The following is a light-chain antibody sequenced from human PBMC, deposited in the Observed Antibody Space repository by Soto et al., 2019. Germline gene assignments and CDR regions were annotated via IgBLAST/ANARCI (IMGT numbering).Light chain of an antibody. Sequence: EIVMTQSPLSLPFTPGEPASISCRSSQSLRHGTGYNYLDWYLQKPGQSPQLLIQLGSMRASGVPDRFSGSGSGTDFTLKISRVEAEDVWVYYCMQVLQTPVTCGPGTKVDI. CDR3: MQVLQTPVT. J-gene: IGKJ3*01. CDR1: QSLRHGTGYNY. CDR2: LGS. V-gene: IGKV2-28*01.